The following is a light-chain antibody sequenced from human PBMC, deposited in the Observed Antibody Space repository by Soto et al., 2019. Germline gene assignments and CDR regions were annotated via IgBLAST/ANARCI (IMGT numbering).Light chain of an antibody. Sequence: DIQMTQSPSTLSASIGDRVTITCRASQSINNWLVWYQQKPGKAPKFLIYDGSTLESGVPSRFSGRASGTEFTLTISSLQPEDFGTYYCQQYDDYPLTFGGGTRVEIK. J-gene: IGKJ4*01. CDR1: QSINNW. CDR3: QQYDDYPLT. CDR2: DGS. V-gene: IGKV1-5*01.